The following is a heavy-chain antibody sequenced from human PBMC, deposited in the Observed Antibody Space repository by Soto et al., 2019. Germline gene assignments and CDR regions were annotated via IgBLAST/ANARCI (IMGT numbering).Heavy chain of an antibody. Sequence: PSETLSLTCTVSGGSISSYYWSWIRQPPGKGPEWIGYIYYSGSTNYNPSLKSRVTISVDTSKNQFSLKLSSVTAADTAVYYCARGIHYYDSSGYYFWGQGTLVTVSS. D-gene: IGHD3-22*01. CDR3: ARGIHYYDSSGYYF. J-gene: IGHJ4*02. V-gene: IGHV4-59*01. CDR1: GGSISSYY. CDR2: IYYSGST.